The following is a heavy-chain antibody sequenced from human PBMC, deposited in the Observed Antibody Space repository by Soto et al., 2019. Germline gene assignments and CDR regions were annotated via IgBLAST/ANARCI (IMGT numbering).Heavy chain of an antibody. CDR3: ARGFHYHDSSGPSRGLDV. CDR1: GGSISSYY. D-gene: IGHD3-22*01. J-gene: IGHJ6*02. CDR2: INNSGST. Sequence: SETLSLTCTVSGGSISSYYWSWIRQPPGKGLEWIGEINNSGSTNYNPSLRSRVTISVDTSKDQFSLKLSSVTAADTAVYYCARGFHYHDSSGPSRGLDVWGQGTTVTVSS. V-gene: IGHV4-34*01.